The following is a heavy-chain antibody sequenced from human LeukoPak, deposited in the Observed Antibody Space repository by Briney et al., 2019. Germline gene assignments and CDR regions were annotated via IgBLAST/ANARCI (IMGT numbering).Heavy chain of an antibody. CDR2: IYHSGST. CDR1: GGSLSSGGYS. CDR3: ASSYSSSSFDY. D-gene: IGHD6-6*01. Sequence: SQTLSLTCAVSGGSLSSGGYSWRWLRQPPGRGLEWIGYIYHSGSTYYNPSLKSRVTISVDRSKNQFSLKLSSVTAADTAVYYCASSYSSSSFDYWGQGTLVTVPS. V-gene: IGHV4-30-2*01. J-gene: IGHJ4*02.